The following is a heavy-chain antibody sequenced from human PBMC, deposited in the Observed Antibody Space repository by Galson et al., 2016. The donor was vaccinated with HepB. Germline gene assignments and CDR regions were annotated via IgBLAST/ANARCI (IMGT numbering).Heavy chain of an antibody. V-gene: IGHV4-59*02. CDR2: IYHSGST. CDR3: VASSLRDVDIAVAGTSLFIDS. J-gene: IGHJ4*02. D-gene: IGHD6-19*01. Sequence: LRLSCAASGFSVISNYMGWVRQAPGKGLEWIGYIYHSGSTNYNPSLRSRVTISIDTSKNQFSLKLDSVTAADTAVYYCVASSLRDVDIAVAGTSLFIDSWGQGTLVTVSS. CDR1: GFSVISNY.